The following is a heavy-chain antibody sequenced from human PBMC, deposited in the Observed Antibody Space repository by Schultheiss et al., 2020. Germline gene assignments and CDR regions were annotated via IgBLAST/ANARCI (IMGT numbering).Heavy chain of an antibody. Sequence: ASVKVSCKVSGYTLTELSMHWVRQAPGKGLEWMGGFDPEDGETIYAQKFQERVTITRDMSTSTAYMELSSLRSEDTAVYYCAAGLNYYDTSGQEEYFQHWGQGTLVTVSS. J-gene: IGHJ1*01. CDR2: FDPEDGET. CDR3: AAGLNYYDTSGQEEYFQH. V-gene: IGHV1-24*01. D-gene: IGHD3-22*01. CDR1: GYTLTELS.